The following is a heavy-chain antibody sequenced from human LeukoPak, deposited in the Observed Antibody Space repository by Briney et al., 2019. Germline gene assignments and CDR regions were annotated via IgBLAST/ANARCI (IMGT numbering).Heavy chain of an antibody. CDR1: GFTFSSYA. V-gene: IGHV3-23*01. Sequence: PGGSLRLSCAASGFTFSSYAMSWVRQAPGMGLEWVSGFSASDGGRYYADSVKGRFTISRDNSKSTLYLQMNSLSAEDTAVYYCAKRSVTTPGYSYYMDVWGKGTTVTVSS. D-gene: IGHD4-17*01. CDR2: FSASDGGR. J-gene: IGHJ6*03. CDR3: AKRSVTTPGYSYYMDV.